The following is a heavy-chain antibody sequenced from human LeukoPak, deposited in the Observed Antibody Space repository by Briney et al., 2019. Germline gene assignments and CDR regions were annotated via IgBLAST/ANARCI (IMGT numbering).Heavy chain of an antibody. Sequence: SETLSLTCTVSGGSISSYYWSWIRQPAGKGLEWIGRIYTSGSPNYNPSLKSRVTMSVDTSKNQFSLKLSSVTAADTAVYYYARELWFGELFWFDPWGQGTLVTVSS. V-gene: IGHV4-4*07. CDR2: IYTSGSP. D-gene: IGHD3-10*01. CDR1: GGSISSYY. J-gene: IGHJ5*02. CDR3: ARELWFGELFWFDP.